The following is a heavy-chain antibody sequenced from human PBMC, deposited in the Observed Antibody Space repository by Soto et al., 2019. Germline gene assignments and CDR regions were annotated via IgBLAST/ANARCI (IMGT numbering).Heavy chain of an antibody. V-gene: IGHV4-30-4*08. D-gene: IGHD5-12*01. CDR1: GSSLRSGGNY. Sequence: PSETLSLTCTVSGSSLRSGGNYWSCFRQTPGKGLEWFGYIYYSGSTYYSASLKGRVTISVDTSRNQFALKLSSVTAADTAMYYCASGGGYELYVFDYWGPGTLLTVSS. J-gene: IGHJ4*02. CDR2: IYYSGST. CDR3: ASGGGYELYVFDY.